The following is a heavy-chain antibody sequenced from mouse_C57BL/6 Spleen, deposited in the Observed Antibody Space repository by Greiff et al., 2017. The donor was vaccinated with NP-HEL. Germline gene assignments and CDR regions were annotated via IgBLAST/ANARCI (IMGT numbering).Heavy chain of an antibody. Sequence: EVKVIESGEGLVKPGGSLKLSCAASGFTFSSYAMSWVRQTPEKRLEWVAYISSGGDYIYYAEPVKGRFTISRDNARNTRYLQMSSLKSEDTAMYYCTRVYGNYVAMDYWGQGTSVTVSS. D-gene: IGHD2-1*01. CDR3: TRVYGNYVAMDY. V-gene: IGHV5-9-1*02. J-gene: IGHJ4*01. CDR2: ISSGGDYI. CDR1: GFTFSSYA.